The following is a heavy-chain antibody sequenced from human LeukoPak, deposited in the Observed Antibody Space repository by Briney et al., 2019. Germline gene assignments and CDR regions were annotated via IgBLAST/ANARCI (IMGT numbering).Heavy chain of an antibody. CDR1: GGTFSTYA. D-gene: IGHD2-2*02. Sequence: GASVTVSCKASGGTFSTYAISWVRQAPGQGLEWMGRIIPILGIANYAQKFQGRVTITADKSTSTAYMELSSLRSEDTAVYYCARARGIAAILGGVYYYGMDVWGQGTTVTVSS. J-gene: IGHJ6*02. CDR2: IIPILGIA. CDR3: ARARGIAAILGGVYYYGMDV. V-gene: IGHV1-69*04.